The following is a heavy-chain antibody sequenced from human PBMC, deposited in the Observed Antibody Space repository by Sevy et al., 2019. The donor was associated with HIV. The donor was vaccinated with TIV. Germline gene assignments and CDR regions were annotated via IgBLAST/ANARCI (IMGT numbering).Heavy chain of an antibody. CDR1: GDSISSNNFY. J-gene: IGHJ4*01. CDR3: AREAVALDY. CDR2: IYYTGST. D-gene: IGHD6-19*01. Sequence: SETLSLTCTVSGDSISSNNFYWGWVRQPPEKGLEWIGSIYYTGSTYYNPSLKSRITISVDTSKNQFSLKLTSVTAADTAVYYCAREAVALDYWGQGTLVTVSS. V-gene: IGHV4-39*02.